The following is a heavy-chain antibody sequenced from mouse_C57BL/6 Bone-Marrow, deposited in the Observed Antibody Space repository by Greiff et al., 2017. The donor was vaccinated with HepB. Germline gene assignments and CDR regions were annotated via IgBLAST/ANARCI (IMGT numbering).Heavy chain of an antibody. J-gene: IGHJ3*01. CDR3: ARDRPYYGSSYWFAY. CDR2: ISDGGSYT. CDR1: GFTFSSYA. D-gene: IGHD1-1*01. V-gene: IGHV5-4*01. Sequence: EVHLVESGGGLVKPGGSLKLSCAASGFTFSSYAMSWVRQTPEKRLEWVATISDGGSYTYYPDNVKGRFTISRDNAKNNLYLQMSHLKSEDTAMYYWARDRPYYGSSYWFAYWGQGTLVTVSA.